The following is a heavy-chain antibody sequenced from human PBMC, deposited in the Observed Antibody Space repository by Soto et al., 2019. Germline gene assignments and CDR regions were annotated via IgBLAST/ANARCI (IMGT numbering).Heavy chain of an antibody. V-gene: IGHV1-46*01. CDR3: ARVSTYYDFWSGYYTRERYGTDV. D-gene: IGHD3-3*01. CDR2: INPSGGST. J-gene: IGHJ6*02. CDR1: GYTFTSYY. Sequence: QVQLVQSGAEVKKPGASVKVSCKASGYTFTSYYMHWVRQAPGQGLEWMGIINPSGGSTSYAQKCQGRVTMTRDTSTSTVYMELSSLRSEDTAVYYCARVSTYYDFWSGYYTRERYGTDVWGQGTTVTVSS.